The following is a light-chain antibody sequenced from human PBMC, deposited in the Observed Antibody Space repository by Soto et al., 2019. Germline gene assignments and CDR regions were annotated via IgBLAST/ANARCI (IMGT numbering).Light chain of an antibody. CDR2: AAS. CDR3: QQTYTTPRGA. J-gene: IGKJ1*01. Sequence: DIQMTQSPSSLSASVGDRVTITCRASQSINNFLNWYQQKPGKAPKLLIYAASTLQSGVPSRVSASGSGTDFTLTISSLQPEDFATYYCQQTYTTPRGAFGQGTKVEIK. CDR1: QSINNF. V-gene: IGKV1-39*01.